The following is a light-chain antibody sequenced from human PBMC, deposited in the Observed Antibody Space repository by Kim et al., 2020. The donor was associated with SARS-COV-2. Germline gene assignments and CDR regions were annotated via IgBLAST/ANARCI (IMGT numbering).Light chain of an antibody. CDR1: QSVTSS. V-gene: IGKV3-20*01. CDR2: GAS. CDR3: QQYGNSPST. Sequence: EVVLTQSPGTLSLSPGERATLACRASQSVTSSLAWYQQKPGQAPRLLIHGASSRATGIPDRFSGSGSGTDFTLTIRRLEPEDFAVYYCQQYGNSPSTFGQGTRLEIK. J-gene: IGKJ5*01.